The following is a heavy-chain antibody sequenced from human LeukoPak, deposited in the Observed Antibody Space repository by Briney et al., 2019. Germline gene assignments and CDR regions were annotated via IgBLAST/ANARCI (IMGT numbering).Heavy chain of an antibody. V-gene: IGHV3-21*01. CDR1: GFSFGSFA. J-gene: IGHJ4*02. D-gene: IGHD2-21*02. Sequence: GGSLRLSCAGSGFSFGSFAMNWVRQAPGKGLEWVSSINTIGTEIYYADSVKGRFTISRDNAKNSLYLQMDSLRGEDTAVYYCARDTPAYCDGGCSPTDWGQGTLVTVSS. CDR2: INTIGTEI. CDR3: ARDTPAYCDGGCSPTD.